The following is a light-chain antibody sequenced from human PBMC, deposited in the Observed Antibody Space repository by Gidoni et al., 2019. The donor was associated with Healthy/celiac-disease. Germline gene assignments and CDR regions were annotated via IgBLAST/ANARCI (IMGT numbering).Light chain of an antibody. CDR1: QRISNS. Sequence: EILLTQSPATLSLSLGDRATLSCRASQRISNSLAWYQQKPGQAPRLLISDVFNRVPGAPPRFSGSGSGTDFSLTISSLEPEDCAVYYCQQFSIWPRTFGQGTKLEIK. CDR3: QQFSIWPRT. CDR2: DVF. V-gene: IGKV3-11*01. J-gene: IGKJ2*01.